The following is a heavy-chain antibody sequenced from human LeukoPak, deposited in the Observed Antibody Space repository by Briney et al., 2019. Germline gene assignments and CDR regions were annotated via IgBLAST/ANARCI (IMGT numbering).Heavy chain of an antibody. CDR1: GFTFSSYA. Sequence: PGGSLRLSCAASGFTFSSYAMHWVRQAPGQGLEWVAVVWYDGSKTYSADSVKGRITISRDDSKNTLYLQMNSLRAEDTAVYYCARGVDYYDSGGTIYYWGQGTLVTVSS. CDR3: ARGVDYYDSGGTIYY. CDR2: VWYDGSKT. J-gene: IGHJ4*02. D-gene: IGHD3-22*01. V-gene: IGHV3-33*01.